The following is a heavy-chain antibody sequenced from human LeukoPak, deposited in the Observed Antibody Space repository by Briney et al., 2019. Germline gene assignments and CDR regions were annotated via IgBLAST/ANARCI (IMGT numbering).Heavy chain of an antibody. J-gene: IGHJ6*02. V-gene: IGHV3-23*01. Sequence: GASVKLSCKASGYTFTSYSIHWVRQAPGQGPEWMAWINPSGGSTYYADYVKGRVTIPRDNSRNTLYLQMNSLRAEDTAVYYCAKDLAAGKPYYYGMDVWGQGTTVTVSS. CDR1: GYTFTSYS. D-gene: IGHD6-13*01. CDR2: INPSGGST. CDR3: AKDLAAGKPYYYGMDV.